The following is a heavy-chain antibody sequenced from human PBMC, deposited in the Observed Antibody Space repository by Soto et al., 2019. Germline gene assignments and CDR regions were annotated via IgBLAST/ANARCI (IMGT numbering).Heavy chain of an antibody. Sequence: QVQLQESGPGLVKPSETLSLTCTVSSDSIAGENWWSWVRQPPGMGLEWIGEIFHTGGTNYNPSLKGRVTREVDKSKNQFSLELSSATAADTAVYYCARVFSSGSGWMYYFDFWGQGALVSVSS. D-gene: IGHD6-25*01. J-gene: IGHJ4*02. V-gene: IGHV4-4*02. CDR1: SDSIAGENW. CDR2: IFHTGGT. CDR3: ARVFSSGSGWMYYFDF.